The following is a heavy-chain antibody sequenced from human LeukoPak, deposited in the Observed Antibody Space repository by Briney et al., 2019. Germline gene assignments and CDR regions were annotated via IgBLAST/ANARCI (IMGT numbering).Heavy chain of an antibody. D-gene: IGHD5-24*01. V-gene: IGHV3-21*06. Sequence: GGSLRLSCEASGFTFSSYSMNWVRQAPGKGLEWVSSISGTSFYIYYADSVKGRFTISRDNAENSLYLQMNSLRAEDTAVYYCARDQRDATSRGIDFWGQGALVTVSS. CDR3: ARDQRDATSRGIDF. J-gene: IGHJ4*02. CDR2: ISGTSFYI. CDR1: GFTFSSYS.